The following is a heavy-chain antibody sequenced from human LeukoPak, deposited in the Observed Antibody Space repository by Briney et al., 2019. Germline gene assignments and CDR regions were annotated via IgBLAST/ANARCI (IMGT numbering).Heavy chain of an antibody. CDR1: GFAFSVYA. J-gene: IGHJ5*01. CDR3: AKPISGGLAVTADWFHP. Sequence: PGGSLRPSCTASGFAFSVYAMSRLRQPPGKGLEWVSTINANSGTTSYAASVRGRFTISRDNSKNTLYLQLNTLRADDTATYYCAKPISGGLAVTADWFHPWGQGTLVVVSS. CDR2: INANSGTT. V-gene: IGHV3-23*01. D-gene: IGHD6-19*01.